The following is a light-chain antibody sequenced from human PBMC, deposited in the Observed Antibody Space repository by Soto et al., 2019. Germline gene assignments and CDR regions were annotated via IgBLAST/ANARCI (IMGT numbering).Light chain of an antibody. V-gene: IGKV3-20*01. CDR2: GAS. Sequence: EMVLTQSPGTLSLSPGERATLYCRASQSVSSSYLAWYQQKPGQAPRLLIYGASSRATGIPDMFSRSGSGTDFTLTISRLEPEDFAVYYCQRYGSSPPYTFGQGTKLEIK. CDR1: QSVSSSY. CDR3: QRYGSSPPYT. J-gene: IGKJ2*01.